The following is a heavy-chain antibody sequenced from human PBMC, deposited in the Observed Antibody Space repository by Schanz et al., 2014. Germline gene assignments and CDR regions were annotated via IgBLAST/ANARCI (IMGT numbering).Heavy chain of an antibody. J-gene: IGHJ5*02. CDR2: IYTSGST. CDR1: GGSISSFY. CDR3: ARDRGYDFSFDP. V-gene: IGHV4-4*07. Sequence: QVPLQESGPGLVKSSETLSLTCTVSGGSISSFYWGWIRQPAGKGLEWIGRIYTSGSTNYNPSLKSRVTMSLDTSKNQFSRKLSSVTAADTAVYYCARDRGYDFSFDPWGQGTLVTVSS. D-gene: IGHD3-3*01.